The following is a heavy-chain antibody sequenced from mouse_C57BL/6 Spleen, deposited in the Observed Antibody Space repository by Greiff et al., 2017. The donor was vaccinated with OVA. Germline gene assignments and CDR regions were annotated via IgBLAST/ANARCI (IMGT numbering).Heavy chain of an antibody. V-gene: IGHV5-17*01. J-gene: IGHJ1*03. Sequence: EVKLVESGGGLVKPGGSLKLSCAASGFTFSDYGMHWVRQAPEQGLEWVAYISSGSSTIYYADTVKGRFTISRDKAKNTLFLQMTSLRSEDTAMYYCARSYPYVGYFGGWGTGTTVTVAS. CDR2: ISSGSSTI. CDR3: ARSYPYVGYFGG. D-gene: IGHD2-10*01. CDR1: GFTFSDYG.